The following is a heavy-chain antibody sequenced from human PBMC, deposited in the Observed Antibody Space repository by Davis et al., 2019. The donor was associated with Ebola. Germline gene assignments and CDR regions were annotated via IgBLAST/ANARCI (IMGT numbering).Heavy chain of an antibody. CDR2: INPNSGGT. Sequence: ASVKVSCKASGYTFTGYYMHWVRQAPGQGLEWMGWINPNSGGTNYAQKFQGRVTLTRDTSISTAYMELHRLRTDDTAVYYCARELRGYCTSSSCNNWFDPWGQGTLVTVSS. D-gene: IGHD2-2*01. CDR1: GYTFTGYY. CDR3: ARELRGYCTSSSCNNWFDP. V-gene: IGHV1-2*02. J-gene: IGHJ5*02.